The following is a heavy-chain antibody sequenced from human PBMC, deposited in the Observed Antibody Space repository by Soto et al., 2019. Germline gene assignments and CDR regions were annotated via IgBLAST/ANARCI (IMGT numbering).Heavy chain of an antibody. CDR2: ISGYNGNT. J-gene: IGHJ4*02. CDR3: ARDLFRSSSWYDY. Sequence: ASVTVSCKASGYTFTNNGITWVRQAPGQGLEWMGWISGYNGNTNYAQKLQGRVTMTTDTSTSTAYMELRSLRSDDTAVYYCARDLFRSSSWYDYWGQGTLVTVS. CDR1: GYTFTNNG. D-gene: IGHD6-13*01. V-gene: IGHV1-18*01.